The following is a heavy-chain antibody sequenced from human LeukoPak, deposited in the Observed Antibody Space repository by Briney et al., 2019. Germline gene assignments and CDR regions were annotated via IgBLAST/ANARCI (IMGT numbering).Heavy chain of an antibody. CDR1: GFTFSSYG. D-gene: IGHD2-15*01. Sequence: GGSLILSCVASGFTFSSYGMNWVRQAPGKGLEWVSVIYSGGSTYYADSVKGRFTISRDNSKNTLYLQMNSLRAEDTAVYYCARWDMERRWGQGTLVTVSS. V-gene: IGHV3-66*01. CDR3: ARWDMERR. J-gene: IGHJ4*02. CDR2: IYSGGST.